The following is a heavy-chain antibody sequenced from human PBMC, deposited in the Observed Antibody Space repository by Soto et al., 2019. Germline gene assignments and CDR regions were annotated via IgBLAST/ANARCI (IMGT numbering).Heavy chain of an antibody. Sequence: SFAASGFPFSSYGMHLVRQAPGKGLEWVAVIWYDGSNKYYADSVKGRFTISRDNSKNTLYLQMNSLRAEDTAVYYCARDKGITMVRGVYYGMDVWGQGTTVTVSS. V-gene: IGHV3-33*01. CDR1: GFPFSSYG. D-gene: IGHD3-10*01. CDR3: ARDKGITMVRGVYYGMDV. J-gene: IGHJ6*02. CDR2: IWYDGSNK.